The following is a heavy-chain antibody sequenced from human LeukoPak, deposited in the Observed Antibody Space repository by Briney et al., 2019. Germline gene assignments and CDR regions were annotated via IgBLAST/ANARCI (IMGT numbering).Heavy chain of an antibody. J-gene: IGHJ4*02. Sequence: TGGSLRLSCAASGFTFSGYAMSWVRQAPGKGLEWVSAISGSGGSTYYADSVKGRFTISRDNSKNTLYLQMNSLRAEDTAVYYRAKAVSIAAAFDYWGQGTLVTVSS. CDR3: AKAVSIAAAFDY. D-gene: IGHD6-13*01. CDR2: ISGSGGST. V-gene: IGHV3-23*01. CDR1: GFTFSGYA.